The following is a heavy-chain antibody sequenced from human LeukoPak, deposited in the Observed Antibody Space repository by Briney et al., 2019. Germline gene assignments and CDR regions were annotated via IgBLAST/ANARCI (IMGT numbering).Heavy chain of an antibody. CDR2: ITWNGGST. CDR1: GFTFDDYV. D-gene: IGHD6-19*01. J-gene: IGHJ3*02. Sequence: GGSLRLSCVAPGFTFDDYVMHWVRQAPGKGLEWVSLITWNGGSTNYADSVKGRFTISRDNSKNSLSLQMNSLRVEDAALYYCVKGLSSGWNYDAFDIWGQGTMVTVSS. CDR3: VKGLSSGWNYDAFDI. V-gene: IGHV3-43D*03.